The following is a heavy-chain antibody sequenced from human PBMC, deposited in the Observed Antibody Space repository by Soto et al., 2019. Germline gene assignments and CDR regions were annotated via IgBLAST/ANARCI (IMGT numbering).Heavy chain of an antibody. CDR1: GFTFSNAW. Sequence: GGSLRLSCAASGFTFSNAWMNWVRQAPGKGLEWVGRIKSKTDGGTTDYAAPVKGRFTISRDDSKNTLYPQMNSLKTEDTAVYYCTTGYVLLWFGEAPHGMDVWGQGTTVTVS. D-gene: IGHD3-10*01. J-gene: IGHJ6*02. CDR3: TTGYVLLWFGEAPHGMDV. V-gene: IGHV3-15*07. CDR2: IKSKTDGGTT.